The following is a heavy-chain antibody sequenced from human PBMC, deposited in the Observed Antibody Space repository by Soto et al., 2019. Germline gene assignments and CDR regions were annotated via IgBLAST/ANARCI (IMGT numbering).Heavy chain of an antibody. J-gene: IGHJ3*02. Sequence: SETLSLTCSVAGGSISSSNYYWGWIRQPPGKGLEWIGSIFHSGSTDYNASLKSRVTISVDTPRNQFSLKLNSVTGADTAVYFCARSSGSSWRITDAFEIWGQGTMVTVSS. CDR3: ARSSGSSWRITDAFEI. CDR1: GGSISSSNYY. D-gene: IGHD2-15*01. CDR2: IFHSGST. V-gene: IGHV4-39*01.